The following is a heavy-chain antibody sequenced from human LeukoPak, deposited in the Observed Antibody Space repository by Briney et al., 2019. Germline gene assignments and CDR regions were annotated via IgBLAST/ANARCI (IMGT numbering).Heavy chain of an antibody. V-gene: IGHV3-74*01. Sequence: GGSLRLSCAASGFTFNSYTMNWVRQAPGKGLVWVSRINSDGSSTSYADSVKGRFTISRDNAKNTLYLQMNSLRAEDTAVYYCARTYYGSGREGFDYWGQGTLVTVSS. D-gene: IGHD3-10*01. CDR2: INSDGSST. CDR1: GFTFNSYT. CDR3: ARTYYGSGREGFDY. J-gene: IGHJ4*02.